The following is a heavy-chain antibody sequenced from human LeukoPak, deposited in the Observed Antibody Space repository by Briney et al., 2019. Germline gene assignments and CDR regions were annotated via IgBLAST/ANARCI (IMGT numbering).Heavy chain of an antibody. J-gene: IGHJ4*02. CDR3: ARDLYYYASGSYARPYYFDY. CDR2: INPNSGGT. Sequence: ASVKVSCKASGYTFTGYYIHWVRQAPGQGLEWMGWINPNSGGTNYAQTFQGRVTMTRDTSISTAYMELSRLTSDDTAVYYCARDLYYYASGSYARPYYFDYWGQGTLVTVSS. V-gene: IGHV1-2*02. D-gene: IGHD3-10*01. CDR1: GYTFTGYY.